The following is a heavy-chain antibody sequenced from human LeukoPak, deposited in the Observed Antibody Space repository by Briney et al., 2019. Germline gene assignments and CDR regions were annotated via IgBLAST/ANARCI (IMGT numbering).Heavy chain of an antibody. V-gene: IGHV3-23*01. J-gene: IGHJ4*02. CDR2: ISGSGGST. D-gene: IGHD3-16*01. Sequence: PGGSLRLSCAASGFTFSSYAMSWVRQAPGEGLEWVSAISGSGGSTYYADSVKGRFTISRDNSKNTLYLQMNSLRAEDTAVYYCAKDRGGDYYFDYWGQGTLVTVSS. CDR3: AKDRGGDYYFDY. CDR1: GFTFSSYA.